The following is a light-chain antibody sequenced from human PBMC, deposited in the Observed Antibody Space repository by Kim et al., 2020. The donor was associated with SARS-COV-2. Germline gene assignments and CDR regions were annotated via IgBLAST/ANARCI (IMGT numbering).Light chain of an antibody. Sequence: GQRGSISGSGSSSNIGSNYVYWYQQLPGTAPKLVIYRNNQRPSGVPDRFSGSTSGTSASLAISGLRSEDEADYYCATWDDSLSGWVFGGGTQLTVL. CDR3: ATWDDSLSGWV. V-gene: IGLV1-47*01. CDR1: SSNIGSNY. CDR2: RNN. J-gene: IGLJ3*02.